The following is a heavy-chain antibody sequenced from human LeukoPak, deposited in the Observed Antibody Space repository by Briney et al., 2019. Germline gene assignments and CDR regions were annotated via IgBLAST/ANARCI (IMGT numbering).Heavy chain of an antibody. CDR1: GFTFDDYV. CDR2: INWNGDSR. D-gene: IGHD3-3*01. CDR3: ARVGNSIFGTPMDAFDI. Sequence: GGSLRLSCAASGFTFDDYVMSWVRQVPGKGLEWVSFINWNGDSRGYVDSVKGRFTVSRDKATKSLYLEMNSLRDEDTAFFYCARVGNSIFGTPMDAFDIWSQGTLVTVSS. J-gene: IGHJ3*02. V-gene: IGHV3-20*04.